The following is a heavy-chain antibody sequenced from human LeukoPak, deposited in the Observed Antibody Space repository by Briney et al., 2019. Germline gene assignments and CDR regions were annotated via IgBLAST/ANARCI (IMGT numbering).Heavy chain of an antibody. V-gene: IGHV3-21*01. CDR3: AREGVGIKDLDY. D-gene: IGHD1-26*01. CDR2: IEKTGSYV. Sequence: PGGSLRLSCAAYGFAFSNYIMDGVRQAPGKALEWVSSIEKTGSYVYHVDSVRGRFTISRDNAKNSLYLQMNSLRAEDTAVYYCAREGVGIKDLDYWGQGTLVTVSS. CDR1: GFAFSNYI. J-gene: IGHJ4*02.